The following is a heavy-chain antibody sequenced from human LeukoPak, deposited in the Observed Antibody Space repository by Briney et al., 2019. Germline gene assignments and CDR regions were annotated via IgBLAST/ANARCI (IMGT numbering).Heavy chain of an antibody. V-gene: IGHV3-21*01. D-gene: IGHD6-13*01. CDR3: ARNGAYSSSCYYSPAYYYYYMDV. J-gene: IGHJ6*03. CDR1: GFTFSSYS. Sequence: GGSLRLSCAASGFTFSSYSMNWVRQAPGKGLEWVSSISSSSSYIYYADSVKGRFTISRDNAKNSLYLQMNSLRAEDTAVYYCARNGAYSSSCYYSPAYYYYYMDVWGKGTTVTVSS. CDR2: ISSSSSYI.